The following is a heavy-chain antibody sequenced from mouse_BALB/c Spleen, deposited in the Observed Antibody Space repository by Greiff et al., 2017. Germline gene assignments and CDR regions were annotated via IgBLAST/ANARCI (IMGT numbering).Heavy chain of an antibody. CDR3: ARPITTATPFAY. V-gene: IGHV2-9*02. Sequence: VQVVESGPGLVAPSQSLSITCTVSGFSLTSYGVHWVRQPPGKGLEWLGVIWAGGSTNYNSALMSRLSISKDNSKSQVFLKMNSLQTDDTAMYYCARPITTATPFAYWGQGTLVTVSA. D-gene: IGHD1-2*01. CDR2: IWAGGST. CDR1: GFSLTSYG. J-gene: IGHJ3*01.